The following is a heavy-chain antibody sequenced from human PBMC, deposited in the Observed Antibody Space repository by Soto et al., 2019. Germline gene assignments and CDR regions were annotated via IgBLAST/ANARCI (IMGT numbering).Heavy chain of an antibody. CDR2: INPSGGST. CDR3: ARDLTAPIVVVPAAKGYGMDV. J-gene: IGHJ6*02. CDR1: GYTFTSYY. D-gene: IGHD2-2*01. Sequence: ASVKVSCKASGYTFTSYYMHWVRQAPGQGLEWMGIINPSGGSTSYAQKLQGRVTMTTDTSTSTAYMELRSLRSDDTAVYYCARDLTAPIVVVPAAKGYGMDVWGQGTTVTVSS. V-gene: IGHV1-46*01.